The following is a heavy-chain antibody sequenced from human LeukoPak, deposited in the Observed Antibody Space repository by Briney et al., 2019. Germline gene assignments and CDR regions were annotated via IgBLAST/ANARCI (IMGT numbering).Heavy chain of an antibody. CDR1: GGSFSGYY. J-gene: IGHJ4*02. CDR3: ARAPEYGLYYFDY. CDR2: INHRGST. V-gene: IGHV4-34*01. D-gene: IGHD1-14*01. Sequence: PSETLSLTCAVYGGSFSGYYWSWIRQPPGKGLEWIGEINHRGSTNYNPSLKSRVTISVDKSKNQFSLKLISVTAADTAVYYCARAPEYGLYYFDYWGQGTLVTVSS.